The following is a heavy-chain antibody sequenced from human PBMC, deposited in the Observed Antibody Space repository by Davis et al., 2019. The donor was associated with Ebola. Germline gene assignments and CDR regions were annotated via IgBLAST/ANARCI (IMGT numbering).Heavy chain of an antibody. CDR1: GYTFTGYY. CDR3: ARVRFLEWLSISDAFDI. CDR2: ISAYNGNT. D-gene: IGHD3-3*01. V-gene: IGHV1-18*04. Sequence: ASVKVSCKASGYTFTGYYMHWVRQAPGQGLEWMGWISAYNGNTNYAQKLQGRVTMTTDTSTSTAYMELRSLRSDDTAVYYCARVRFLEWLSISDAFDIWGQGTMVTVSS. J-gene: IGHJ3*02.